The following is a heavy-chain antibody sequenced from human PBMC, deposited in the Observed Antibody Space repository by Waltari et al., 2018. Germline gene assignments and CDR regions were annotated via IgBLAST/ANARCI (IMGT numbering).Heavy chain of an antibody. CDR2: INSDGSDT. CDR1: GFTFSRYW. V-gene: IGHV3-74*01. J-gene: IGHJ6*02. CDR3: ARMARKTYSSPVAGRDYYYGMDV. Sequence: EEQLVESGGGLIQPGESLRVSCAVSGFTFSRYWMNWVRQGPGKGLVWVARINSDGSDTSYADSVKGRFTISRDNAKNTVYLQMKSLRVEDTAVYYCARMARKTYSSPVAGRDYYYGMDVWGLGTTVTVS. D-gene: IGHD6-13*01.